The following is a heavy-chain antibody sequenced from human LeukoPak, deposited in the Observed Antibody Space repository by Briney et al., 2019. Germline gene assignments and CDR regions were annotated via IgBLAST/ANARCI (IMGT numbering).Heavy chain of an antibody. D-gene: IGHD2-8*02. CDR2: ISYDGSNK. J-gene: IGHJ3*02. V-gene: IGHV3-30*18. Sequence: GGSLRLPCAPSGLSFSSYTIHWVRQAPGKGLEWVAVISYDGSNKYYADSVKGRFTISRDYSKNTLYLQMNSLRAEDTAVYYCAKVLIANAFDIWGQGTMVTVSS. CDR1: GLSFSSYT. CDR3: AKVLIANAFDI.